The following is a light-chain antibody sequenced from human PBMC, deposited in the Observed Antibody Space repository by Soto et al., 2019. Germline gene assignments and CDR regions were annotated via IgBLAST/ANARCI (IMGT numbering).Light chain of an antibody. V-gene: IGLV2-8*01. J-gene: IGLJ1*01. CDR3: SSYAGSNIHYV. CDR1: SSDVGGYNY. Sequence: QSVLTQPPSASGSPGQSVTISCTGTSSDVGGYNYVSWYQHHPGKAPKLIIYEVSKRPSGVPDRFSGSKSGNTASLTVSGLQAEDEGDYICSSYAGSNIHYVFGTGTRSPS. CDR2: EVS.